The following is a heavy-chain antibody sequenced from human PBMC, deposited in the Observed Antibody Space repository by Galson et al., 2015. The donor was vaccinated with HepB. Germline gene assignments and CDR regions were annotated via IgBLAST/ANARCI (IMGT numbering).Heavy chain of an antibody. CDR3: ARLRLVPADPYYYYYYMDV. CDR2: ISTYNDNT. D-gene: IGHD2-2*01. V-gene: IGHV1-18*01. CDR1: GYSFTTYG. J-gene: IGHJ6*03. Sequence: SVKVSCKASGYSFTTYGISWVRQAPGQGLEWMGWISTYNDNTNYAQSLQDRVTMTTDTSTGTAYMELRSLTSDDTAVYYCARLRLVPADPYYYYYYMDVWGEGTTVTVSS.